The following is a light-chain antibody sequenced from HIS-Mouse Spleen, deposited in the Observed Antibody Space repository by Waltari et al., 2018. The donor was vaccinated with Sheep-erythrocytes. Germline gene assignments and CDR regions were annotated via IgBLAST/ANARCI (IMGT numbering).Light chain of an antibody. CDR2: DVS. Sequence: QSALTQPRSVSGSPGQSVTISCTGTSSYVGGYNYVSWYQQHPGKAPKLLIYDVSKRPSGVPDRCSGSKSGNTASLTISGLQAEDEADYYCCSYAGSYNHVFATGTKVTVL. V-gene: IGLV2-11*01. J-gene: IGLJ1*01. CDR3: CSYAGSYNHV. CDR1: SSYVGGYNY.